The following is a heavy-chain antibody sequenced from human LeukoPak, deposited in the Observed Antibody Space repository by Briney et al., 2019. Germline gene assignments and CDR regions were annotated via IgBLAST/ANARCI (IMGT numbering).Heavy chain of an antibody. J-gene: IGHJ5*02. D-gene: IGHD3-10*01. CDR2: IYYSGST. Sequence: SETLSLTCSVSGGSISSGGYYWSWIRQPPGKGLEWIGNIYYSGSTNYNASFKSRITISVDTSRNQFSLKLTSVTAADTAVYFCARDSALLWFGEIFSWGQGTVVTVSS. CDR3: ARDSALLWFGEIFS. CDR1: GGSISSGGYY. V-gene: IGHV4-30-4*01.